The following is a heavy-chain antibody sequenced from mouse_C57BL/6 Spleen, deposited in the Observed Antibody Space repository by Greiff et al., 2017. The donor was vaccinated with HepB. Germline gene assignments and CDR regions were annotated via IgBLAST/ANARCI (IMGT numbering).Heavy chain of an antibody. Sequence: LQESGPELVKPGASVKISCKASGYSFTSYYIHWVKQRPGQGLEWIGWIYPGSGNTKYNEKFKGKATLTADTSSSTAYMQLSSLTSEDSAVYYCARLLLRAMDYWGQGTSVTVSS. J-gene: IGHJ4*01. CDR1: GYSFTSYY. V-gene: IGHV1-66*01. CDR3: ARLLLRAMDY. CDR2: IYPGSGNT. D-gene: IGHD1-1*01.